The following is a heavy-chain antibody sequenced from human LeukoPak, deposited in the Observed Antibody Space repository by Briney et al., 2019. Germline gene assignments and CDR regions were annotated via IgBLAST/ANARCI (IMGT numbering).Heavy chain of an antibody. Sequence: SETLSLTCTVSGGSISSGGYYWSWIRQHPGKGLEWIGYIYYSGSTYYNPSLKSRVTISVDTSKNQFSLKLSSVTAADTAAYYCARGITYYDFWSGHAFDYWGQGTLVTVSS. CDR1: GGSISSGGYY. CDR2: IYYSGST. J-gene: IGHJ4*02. D-gene: IGHD3-3*01. V-gene: IGHV4-31*03. CDR3: ARGITYYDFWSGHAFDY.